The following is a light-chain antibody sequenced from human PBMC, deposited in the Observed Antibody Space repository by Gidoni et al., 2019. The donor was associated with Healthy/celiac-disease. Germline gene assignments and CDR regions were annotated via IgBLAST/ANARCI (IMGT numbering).Light chain of an antibody. CDR3: QQYYSYRCS. Sequence: AIRMTQSPSSFSASTGDRVTITCRASQGISSYLAWYQQKPGKAPKLLIYAASTLQSGVPSRFSGSGSGTDFTLTISCLQSEDFATYYCQQYYSYRCSFGQGTKLEIK. J-gene: IGKJ2*04. V-gene: IGKV1-8*01. CDR2: AAS. CDR1: QGISSY.